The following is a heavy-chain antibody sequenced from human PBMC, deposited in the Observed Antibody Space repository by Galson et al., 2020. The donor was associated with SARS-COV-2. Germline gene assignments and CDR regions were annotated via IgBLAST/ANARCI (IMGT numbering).Heavy chain of an antibody. CDR2: INSGDTT. V-gene: IGHV3-23*01. CDR3: ANNVRSKSWYCFDS. CDR1: GLTFNNYA. J-gene: IGHJ4*02. Sequence: GGSLRLSCAASGLTFNNYAMSWVRQAPGKGLEWVATINSGDTTYYTDSVKGRFTISRDISKNTLYVQMSSLTAEDTAVYYCANNVRSKSWYCFDSWGQGTLVTVSS. D-gene: IGHD2-2*01.